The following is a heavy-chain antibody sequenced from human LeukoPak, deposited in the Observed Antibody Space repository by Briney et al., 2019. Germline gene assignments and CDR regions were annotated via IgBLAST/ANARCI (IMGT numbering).Heavy chain of an antibody. Sequence: SETLSLTCTVSGGSVSSGTYYWSWIRQPPGKGLEWIGYIYYTGSTNYNPSLKSRLTISVDASKNQFSLKLSSVTAADTAVYYCARGRGRETSFHRIAAAGANDAFDIWGQGTMVTVSS. J-gene: IGHJ3*02. CDR3: ARGRGRETSFHRIAAAGANDAFDI. CDR2: IYYTGST. D-gene: IGHD6-13*01. V-gene: IGHV4-61*01. CDR1: GGSVSSGTYY.